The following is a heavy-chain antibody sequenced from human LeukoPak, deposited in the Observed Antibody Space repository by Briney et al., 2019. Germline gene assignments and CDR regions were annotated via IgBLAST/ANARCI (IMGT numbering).Heavy chain of an antibody. Sequence: SXXVSCKASGGTFSSYAISWVRQAPGQGLEWMGGIIPIFGTANYAQNFQGRVTITADESTSTAYMELSSLRSEDTAVYYCARAPNCGGDCDYWGQGTLVTVSS. CDR2: IIPIFGTA. J-gene: IGHJ4*02. CDR1: GGTFSSYA. V-gene: IGHV1-69*01. CDR3: ARAPNCGGDCDY. D-gene: IGHD2-21*01.